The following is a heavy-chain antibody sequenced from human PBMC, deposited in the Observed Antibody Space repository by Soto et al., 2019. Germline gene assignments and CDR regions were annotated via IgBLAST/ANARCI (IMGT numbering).Heavy chain of an antibody. J-gene: IGHJ6*02. Sequence: PSQTLSLTCVISGDSVSSNSAGWNWIRQSPSRGLEXXXXXXXXXXXNNDYALSVKSRITINPDTSKNQFSLHLYSVTPEDTAVYYCTGITWFRGMDVWGQGTPVTVSS. D-gene: IGHD3-10*01. CDR1: GDSVSSNSAG. V-gene: IGHV6-1*01. CDR2: XXXXXXXNN. CDR3: TGITWFRGMDV.